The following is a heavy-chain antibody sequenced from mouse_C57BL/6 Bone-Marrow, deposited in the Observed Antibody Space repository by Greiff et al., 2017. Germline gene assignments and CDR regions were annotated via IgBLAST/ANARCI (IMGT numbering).Heavy chain of an antibody. CDR2: INPNNGGT. CDR3: ARGPISTTLVASDY. D-gene: IGHD1-1*01. CDR1: GYTFTDYN. J-gene: IGHJ2*01. V-gene: IGHV1-22*01. Sequence: VQLQESGPELVKPGASVKMSCKASGYTFTDYNMHWVKQSHGKSLEWIGYINPNNGGTCYNQKFKGKATLTVKQSSSTAYMELRRLTSVDSAGYYCARGPISTTLVASDYWGQGTTLTVSS.